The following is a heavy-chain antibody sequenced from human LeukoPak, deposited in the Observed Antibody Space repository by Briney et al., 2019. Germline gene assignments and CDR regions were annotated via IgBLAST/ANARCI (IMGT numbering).Heavy chain of an antibody. CDR1: GYTFTGYY. CDR3: ARDSWFGELPGTYYYYGMDV. V-gene: IGHV1-2*02. CDR2: INPNSGGT. D-gene: IGHD3-10*01. J-gene: IGHJ6*02. Sequence: ASVKVSCKASGYTFTGYYMHWVRQAPGQGLEWMGWINPNSGGTNYAQKFQGRVTMTRDTSISTAYMEPSRLRSDDTAVYYCARDSWFGELPGTYYYYGMDVWGQGTTVTVSS.